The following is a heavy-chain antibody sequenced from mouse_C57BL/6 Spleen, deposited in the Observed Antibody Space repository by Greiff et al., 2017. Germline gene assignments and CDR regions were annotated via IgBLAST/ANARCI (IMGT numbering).Heavy chain of an antibody. CDR2: IDPETGGT. Sequence: QVQLQQSGAELVRPGASVTLSCKASGYTFTDYEMHWVKQTPVHGLEWIGAIDPETGGTAYNQKFKGKAILTADKSSSTAYMELRSLTSEDSAVYYCTRGEANWYFDVWGTGTTVTVSS. CDR3: TRGEANWYFDV. CDR1: GYTFTDYE. J-gene: IGHJ1*03. V-gene: IGHV1-15*01.